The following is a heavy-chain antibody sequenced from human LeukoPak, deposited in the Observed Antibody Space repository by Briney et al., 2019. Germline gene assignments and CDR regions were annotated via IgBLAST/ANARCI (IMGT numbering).Heavy chain of an antibody. V-gene: IGHV3-66*01. CDR2: IYSGGST. D-gene: IGHD3-16*02. CDR3: AREEADYVWGSYPRYYYGMDV. J-gene: IGHJ6*02. CDR1: GFTVSSNY. Sequence: PGGSLRLSCAASGFTVSSNYMSWVRQAPGKGLEWVSVIYSGGSTYYADSVKGRFAISRDNSKNTLYLQMNSLRAEDTAVYYCAREEADYVWGSYPRYYYGMDVWGQGTTVTVSS.